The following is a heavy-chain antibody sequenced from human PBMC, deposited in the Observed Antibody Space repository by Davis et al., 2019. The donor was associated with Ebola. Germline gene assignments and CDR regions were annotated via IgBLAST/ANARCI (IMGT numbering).Heavy chain of an antibody. CDR1: GYTFTSYY. D-gene: IGHD3-16*02. CDR2: INPSGGST. Sequence: ASVKVSCKASGYTFTSYYMHWVRQAPGQGLEWMGIINPSGGSTSYAQKFQGRVTMTRDTSTSTVYMELSSLRSEDMAVYYCARQYYDYIWGSYRTYYYYGMDVWGQGTTVTVSS. J-gene: IGHJ6*02. V-gene: IGHV1-46*01. CDR3: ARQYYDYIWGSYRTYYYYGMDV.